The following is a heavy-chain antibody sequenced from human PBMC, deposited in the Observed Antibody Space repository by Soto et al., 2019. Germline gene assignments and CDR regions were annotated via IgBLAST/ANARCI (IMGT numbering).Heavy chain of an antibody. Sequence: GESLKISCKASGYTFTNYWIGWVRQMPGKGLEWMGIIYVGDSDTRYSPSFQGQVTISADESISTAYLQWNTLKASDTAMYYCVRPNFGALTHFDFWGQGTLVTVSS. V-gene: IGHV5-51*01. CDR3: VRPNFGALTHFDF. CDR2: IYVGDSDT. J-gene: IGHJ4*02. CDR1: GYTFTNYW. D-gene: IGHD3-16*01.